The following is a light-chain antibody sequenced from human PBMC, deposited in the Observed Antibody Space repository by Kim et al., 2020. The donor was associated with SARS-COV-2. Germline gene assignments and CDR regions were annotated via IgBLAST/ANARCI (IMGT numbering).Light chain of an antibody. V-gene: IGKV3-20*01. J-gene: IGKJ1*01. CDR2: GVS. CDR1: QSVTNIL. Sequence: LSPGERATPSCRASQSVTNILAWYQQKPGQAPRLLIYGVSNRATGIPDRFSGSGFGTDFTLTISRLEPEDFAVYYCQQYGTSPQTFGQGTKVDIK. CDR3: QQYGTSPQT.